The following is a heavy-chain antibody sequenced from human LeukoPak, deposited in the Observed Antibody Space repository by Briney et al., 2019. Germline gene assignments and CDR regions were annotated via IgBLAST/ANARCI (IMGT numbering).Heavy chain of an antibody. D-gene: IGHD6-19*01. J-gene: IGHJ4*02. CDR1: GGTFSSYA. CDR3: AGAVAGTLNYFDY. CDR2: IIPIFGTA. V-gene: IGHV1-69*13. Sequence: ASVKVSCKASGGTFSSYAISWVRQAPGQGLEWMGGIIPIFGTANYAQKFQGRVTITADEFTSTAYMELSSLRSEDTAVYYCAGAVAGTLNYFDYWGQGTLVTVSS.